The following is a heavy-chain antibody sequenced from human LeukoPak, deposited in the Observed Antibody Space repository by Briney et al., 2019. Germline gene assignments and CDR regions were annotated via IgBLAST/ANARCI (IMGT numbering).Heavy chain of an antibody. J-gene: IGHJ5*02. D-gene: IGHD4-17*01. V-gene: IGHV4-30-2*01. CDR1: GGSISSGSYY. CDR2: INHRGST. CDR3: ARAPTTVTTVWFDP. Sequence: SQTLSLTCTVSGGSISSGSYYWSWIRQPPGKGLEWIAEINHRGSTYYNPSLKSRVTISVDRSKNQFSLKLSSVTAADTAVYYCARAPTTVTTVWFDPWGQGTLVTVSS.